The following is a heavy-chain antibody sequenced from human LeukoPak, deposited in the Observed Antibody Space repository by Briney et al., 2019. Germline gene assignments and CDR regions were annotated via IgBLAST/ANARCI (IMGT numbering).Heavy chain of an antibody. D-gene: IGHD2-2*01. CDR2: IIPIFGTA. V-gene: IGHV1-69*05. CDR1: GGTFSSYA. J-gene: IGHJ3*02. CDR3: AKVLGYCSSTSCFDAFDI. Sequence: ASVKVSCKASGGTFSSYAISWVRQAPGQGLEWMGGIIPIFGTANYAQKFQGRVTITTDESTSTAYMELSSLRSEDMAVYYCAKVLGYCSSTSCFDAFDIWGQGTMVTVSS.